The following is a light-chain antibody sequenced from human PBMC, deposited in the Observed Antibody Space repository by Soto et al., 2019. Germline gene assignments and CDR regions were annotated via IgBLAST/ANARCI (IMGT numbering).Light chain of an antibody. J-gene: IGKJ5*01. CDR2: GAS. CDR3: QQYNNWPYT. V-gene: IGKV3-15*01. CDR1: QSIRSN. Sequence: MTQSPATLSKSPGASATLSCRASQSIRSNLAWYQQSPGQAPRLLISGASSRATGMPARFNGSGSGTEFTLTISSLQSEDVAIYFCQQYNNWPYTFGQGTRLEIK.